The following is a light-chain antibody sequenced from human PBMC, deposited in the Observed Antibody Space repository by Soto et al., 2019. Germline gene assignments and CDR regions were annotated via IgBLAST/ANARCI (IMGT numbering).Light chain of an antibody. CDR1: SSDVGGYNY. CDR2: DVS. V-gene: IGLV2-14*01. Sequence: QSALTQPASVSGSPGQSFTISCTGTSSDVGGYNYVSWYQQHPGKAPKLLIYDVSNRPSGVSNRFSGSKSGNTASRTISGLQAEDEAEYYGSSYTSSSTLVFGTGTKLTVL. CDR3: SSYTSSSTLV. J-gene: IGLJ1*01.